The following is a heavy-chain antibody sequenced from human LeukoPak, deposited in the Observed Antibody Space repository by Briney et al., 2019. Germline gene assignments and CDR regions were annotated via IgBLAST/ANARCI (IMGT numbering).Heavy chain of an antibody. CDR1: GYTFTSYY. Sequence: GASVKVSCKASGYTFTSYYMHWVRQAPGQGLEWMGGIIPIFGTPNYAQKFQDRATITADGSTTIVYMELNSLRSEDTAVYYCARGHAVFEGPARPTETYYYGLDVWGQGTTVTVS. CDR3: ARGHAVFEGPARPTETYYYGLDV. V-gene: IGHV1-69*13. J-gene: IGHJ6*02. CDR2: IIPIFGTP. D-gene: IGHD3-3*01.